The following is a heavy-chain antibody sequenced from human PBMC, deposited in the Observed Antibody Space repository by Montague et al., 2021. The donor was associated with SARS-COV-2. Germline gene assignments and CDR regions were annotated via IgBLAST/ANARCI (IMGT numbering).Heavy chain of an antibody. J-gene: IGHJ4*02. CDR3: ARDCSGGSCYSITGAPGFDC. Sequence: SLRLSCAASGFTFGANRMHWVRQAPGKGLEWVSSISRNSDDIYHADSVKGRFAISRDNAQNSLYLQMHSLRAEDSAVYYCARDCSGGSCYSITGAPGFDCWGQGTLVTVSS. CDR2: ISRNSDDI. D-gene: IGHD2-15*01. CDR1: GFTFGANR. V-gene: IGHV3-21*01.